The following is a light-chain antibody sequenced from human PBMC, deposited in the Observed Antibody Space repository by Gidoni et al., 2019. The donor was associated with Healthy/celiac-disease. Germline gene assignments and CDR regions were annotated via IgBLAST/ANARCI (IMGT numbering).Light chain of an antibody. Sequence: DIQMTKSPSTLSASVGDRVTITCRASQSISSWLAWYQKKPGKAPKLLSYKASSLESGVPSRFSGSGSGTEFTLTISSLQPDDFATYYCQQYNSFRTFGQXTKVEIK. V-gene: IGKV1-5*03. J-gene: IGKJ1*01. CDR2: KAS. CDR1: QSISSW. CDR3: QQYNSFRT.